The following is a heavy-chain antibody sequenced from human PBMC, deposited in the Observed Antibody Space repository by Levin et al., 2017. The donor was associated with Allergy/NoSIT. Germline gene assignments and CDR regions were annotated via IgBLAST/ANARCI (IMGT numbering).Heavy chain of an antibody. CDR2: INGDGSRT. Sequence: PGGSLRLSCAASGFTISNHWMHWVRQAPGKGLVWVSDINGDGSRTTYADSVKGRFTISRDNAKNTLFLQMNTLRAEDTAVYYCARQLGSGSSLDYWGQGTLVTVSS. D-gene: IGHD3-10*01. J-gene: IGHJ4*02. V-gene: IGHV3-74*01. CDR1: GFTISNHW. CDR3: ARQLGSGSSLDY.